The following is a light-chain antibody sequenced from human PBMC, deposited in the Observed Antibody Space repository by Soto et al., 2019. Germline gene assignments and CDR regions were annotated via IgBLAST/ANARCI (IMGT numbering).Light chain of an antibody. CDR3: QQYYSTPQT. CDR2: GAS. Sequence: ELVLTQSPGTLSLSPGERATLSCRASQTVNNNYLAWYQQIPGQAPRLLISGASGRATGTPDRFSGSASGTDFTLTISSLQAEDVAVYYCQQYYSTPQTFGHGTKVEIK. J-gene: IGKJ1*01. CDR1: QTVNNNY. V-gene: IGKV3-20*01.